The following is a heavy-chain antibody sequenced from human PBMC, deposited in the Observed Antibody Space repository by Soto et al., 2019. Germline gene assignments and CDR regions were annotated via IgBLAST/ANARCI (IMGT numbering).Heavy chain of an antibody. CDR2: ISGYNGNT. CDR3: AREGPRTYYYYGMDV. CDR1: GYTFSMSG. Sequence: QVQLVQSGAEVKKPGASVQVSCKSSGYTFSMSGIRWVRQAPGQGLAWMGWISGYNGNTNYEQKFQDRVTMTTNTSTNTAYMELRSLRSDDTAVYYCAREGPRTYYYYGMDVWGQGTTVTVSS. V-gene: IGHV1-18*01. J-gene: IGHJ6*02.